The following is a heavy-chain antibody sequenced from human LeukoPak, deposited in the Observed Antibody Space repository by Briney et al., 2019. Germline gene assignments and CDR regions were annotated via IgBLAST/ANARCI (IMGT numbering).Heavy chain of an antibody. Sequence: ASVKVSCKASGYTFTDYYINWVRQAPGQGLEWMGWINPNSGGTNYAQKFQGRVTMTRDTSISTAYMELSRLRSDDTAVYYCAKGANYYDSSGYYYPEYFQHWGQGTLVTVSS. CDR3: AKGANYYDSSGYYYPEYFQH. CDR2: INPNSGGT. CDR1: GYTFTDYY. J-gene: IGHJ1*01. V-gene: IGHV1-2*02. D-gene: IGHD3-22*01.